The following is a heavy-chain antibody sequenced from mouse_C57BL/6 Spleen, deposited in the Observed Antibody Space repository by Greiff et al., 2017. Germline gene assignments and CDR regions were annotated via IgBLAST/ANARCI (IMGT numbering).Heavy chain of an antibody. CDR1: GYTFTSYW. CDR2: IDPSDSYT. V-gene: IGHV1-50*01. CDR3: ARSYGNTWYFDV. D-gene: IGHD2-10*02. J-gene: IGHJ1*03. Sequence: QVQLKQPGAELVKPGASVKLSCKASGYTFTSYWMQWVKQRPGQGLEWIGEIDPSDSYTNYNQKFKGKATLTVDTSSSTAYMQLSSLTSEDSAVYYCARSYGNTWYFDVWGIGTTVTVSS.